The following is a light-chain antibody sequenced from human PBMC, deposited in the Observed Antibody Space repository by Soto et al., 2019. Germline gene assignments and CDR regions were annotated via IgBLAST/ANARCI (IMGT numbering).Light chain of an antibody. CDR1: SGHRNYA. Sequence: QSVLTQSPSASASLGVSVKLTCTLSSGHRNYAIAWHQQQADKGPRFLMKVNSDGRHSKGDGIPDRFSGSSSGAERYLTISSLQSEDEADYYCQTWGTAIRVFGGGTKLTVL. CDR2: VNSDGRH. CDR3: QTWGTAIRV. V-gene: IGLV4-69*02. J-gene: IGLJ3*02.